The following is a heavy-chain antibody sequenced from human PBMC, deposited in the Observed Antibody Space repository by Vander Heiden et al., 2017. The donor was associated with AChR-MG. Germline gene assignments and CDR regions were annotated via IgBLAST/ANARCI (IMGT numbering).Heavy chain of an antibody. CDR1: GFPFSDYD. V-gene: IGHV3-11*06. Sequence: QVQLVESRGGLVTPGGALRLSCAASGFPFSDYDMSWVRQAPGKGLGWVSYIRSSSSYTNYADSVKGRFTSSRDNAKNSLYLQMNSLRAEDTAVYYCARVTVVTRMGYDYYGMDVWGQGTTVTVSS. CDR2: IRSSSSYT. D-gene: IGHD2-15*01. J-gene: IGHJ6*02. CDR3: ARVTVVTRMGYDYYGMDV.